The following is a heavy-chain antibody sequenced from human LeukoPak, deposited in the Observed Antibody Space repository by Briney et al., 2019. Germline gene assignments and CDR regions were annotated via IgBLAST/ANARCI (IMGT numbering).Heavy chain of an antibody. CDR2: IVVGSGNT. J-gene: IGHJ6*02. V-gene: IGHV1-58*02. D-gene: IGHD6-13*01. CDR3: AADIGIAAAGYYYCYYGMDV. Sequence: GASVKVSCKASGFTFTSSAMQWVRQARGQRLEWIGWIVVGSGNTNYAQKFQERVTITRDMSTSTAYMELSSLRSEDTAVYYCAADIGIAAAGYYYCYYGMDVWGQGTTVTVSS. CDR1: GFTFTSSA.